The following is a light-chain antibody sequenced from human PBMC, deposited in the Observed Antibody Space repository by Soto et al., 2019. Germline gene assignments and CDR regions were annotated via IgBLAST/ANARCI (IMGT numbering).Light chain of an antibody. Sequence: EIVMTQSPATLSVSPGERATLSCRASQSVSSNLAWYQQKPGQAPRLLIYGASTRATGIPARFSGSGSGTEFSLTISSLQSEDFADYYGQQYNNWPYTFGQGTKLEIK. CDR1: QSVSSN. V-gene: IGKV3-15*01. CDR2: GAS. CDR3: QQYNNWPYT. J-gene: IGKJ2*01.